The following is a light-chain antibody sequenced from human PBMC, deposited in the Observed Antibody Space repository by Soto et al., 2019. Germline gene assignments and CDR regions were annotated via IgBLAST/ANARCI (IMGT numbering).Light chain of an antibody. CDR3: QQSYSIPRT. V-gene: IGKV1-39*01. Sequence: DIQMIQSPSSLSASVVDRVSITCRASQSISNYLTWYQQKXGKAPKXXIYAASSLQSGVPSRVSGSGSWTDFTLTISSLQPAELATYDCQQSYSIPRTFGQGTQV. CDR2: AAS. CDR1: QSISNY. J-gene: IGKJ1*01.